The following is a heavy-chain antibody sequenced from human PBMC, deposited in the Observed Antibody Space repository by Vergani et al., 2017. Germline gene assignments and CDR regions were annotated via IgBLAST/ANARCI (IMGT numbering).Heavy chain of an antibody. Sequence: QVQLQQLGGGLLKPSETLSLTCVVNGGSFTSYHWTWIRQSPGEGLEWVGDIDYTGRPDYNPSLKSRLTMSVDKSRNQFSLTLNSVTATDTAIYFCARVNTETNGHLYYYYYMDVWGQGTAVTVS. D-gene: IGHD4-11*01. CDR1: GGSFTSYH. V-gene: IGHV4-34*01. J-gene: IGHJ6*03. CDR3: ARVNTETNGHLYYYYYMDV. CDR2: IDYTGRP.